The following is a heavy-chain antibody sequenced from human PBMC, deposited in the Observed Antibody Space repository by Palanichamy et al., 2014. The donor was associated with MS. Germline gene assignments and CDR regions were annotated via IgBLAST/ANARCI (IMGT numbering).Heavy chain of an antibody. D-gene: IGHD6-6*01. CDR2: IYYSGST. Sequence: QLQLQESGPGLVKSSETLSLTCTVSGDSISSSTYYWGWIRQSPGKGLEWIGSIYYSGSTYYNPSLNSRVTMSVDTSKNHFSLKLSSLTAADTAVYYCARARGSHTWFDLWGQGTLVTVSS. CDR1: GDSISSSTYY. J-gene: IGHJ5*02. CDR3: ARARGSHTWFDL. V-gene: IGHV4-39*02.